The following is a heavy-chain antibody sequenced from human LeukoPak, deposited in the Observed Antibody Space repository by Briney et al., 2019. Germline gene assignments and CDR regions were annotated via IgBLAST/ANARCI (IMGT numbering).Heavy chain of an antibody. V-gene: IGHV3-21*01. CDR1: EFTFSSYG. D-gene: IGHD4-17*01. CDR3: ARATHDYDDYVDYYCYYGMDV. Sequence: GGSLRLSCAASEFTFSSYGMNWVRQAPGKGLEWVSSISSSSSYIYYADSVKGRFTISRDNAKNSLYLQMNSLRAEDTAVYYCARATHDYDDYVDYYCYYGMDVWGKGTTVTVSS. J-gene: IGHJ6*04. CDR2: ISSSSSYI.